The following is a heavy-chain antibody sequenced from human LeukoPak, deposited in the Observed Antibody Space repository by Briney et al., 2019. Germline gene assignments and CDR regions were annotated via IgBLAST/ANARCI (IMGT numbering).Heavy chain of an antibody. CDR1: GFTFSSYW. J-gene: IGHJ5*02. CDR3: ARGMTTPGDFWSGYYGIWGGWFDP. D-gene: IGHD3-3*01. CDR2: INSDGSST. Sequence: GGSLRLSCAASGFTFSSYWMHWVRQAPGKGLVWVSRINSDGSSTSYADSVKGRFTISRDNAKNTLYLQMNSLRAEDTAVYYCARGMTTPGDFWSGYYGIWGGWFDPWGQGTLVTVSS. V-gene: IGHV3-74*01.